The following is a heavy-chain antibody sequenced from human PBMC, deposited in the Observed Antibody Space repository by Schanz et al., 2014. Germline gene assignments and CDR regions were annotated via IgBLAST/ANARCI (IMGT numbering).Heavy chain of an antibody. Sequence: QVQLGESGGGVVQPGRSLRLSCAASGFTFSNYGMHLVRQAPGKGLEGVAAISFDGSKKKYSDSVKGRFTISRDNSKNTLYLQMNSLRAEETAVYYCAEAILSPNDSGSGSLVHWGQGTLVTVSS. V-gene: IGHV3-30*18. CDR2: ISFDGSKK. D-gene: IGHD3-10*01. J-gene: IGHJ4*02. CDR3: AEAILSPNDSGSGSLVH. CDR1: GFTFSNYG.